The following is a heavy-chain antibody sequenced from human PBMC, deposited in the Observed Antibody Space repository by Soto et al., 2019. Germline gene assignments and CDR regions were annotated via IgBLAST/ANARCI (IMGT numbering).Heavy chain of an antibody. D-gene: IGHD6-6*01. Sequence: QVQLQESGPGLVKPSETLSLTCTVSGGSISSYYWSWIRQPPGKGLEWIGYIYYSGSTNYNPSLKSRVTISVDTSKNQFSLKLSSVTAADTAVYYCARVGREGAARPIYYYYYYGMDVW. V-gene: IGHV4-59*01. J-gene: IGHJ6*01. CDR1: GGSISSYY. CDR3: ARVGREGAARPIYYYYYYGMDV. CDR2: IYYSGST.